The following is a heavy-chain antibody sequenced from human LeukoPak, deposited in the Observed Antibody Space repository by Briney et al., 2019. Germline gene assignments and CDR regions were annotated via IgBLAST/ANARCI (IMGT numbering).Heavy chain of an antibody. D-gene: IGHD6-13*01. Sequence: SQTLSLTCTVSGGSISSGDYYWSWIRQPPGKGLEWIGYIYYSGSTYYNPSLKSRVTISVDTSKNQFSLKLSSVIAADTAVYYCARVRSSTLYAFDIWGQGTMVTVSS. CDR2: IYYSGST. V-gene: IGHV4-30-4*08. CDR3: ARVRSSTLYAFDI. J-gene: IGHJ3*02. CDR1: GGSISSGDYY.